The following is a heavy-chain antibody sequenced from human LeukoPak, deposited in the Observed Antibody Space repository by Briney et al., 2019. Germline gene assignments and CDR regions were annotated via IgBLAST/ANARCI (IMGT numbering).Heavy chain of an antibody. D-gene: IGHD3-16*01. CDR1: GLSFSTSA. CDR3: ARSSDTRFGELVL. Sequence: GGSLRLSCAASGLSFSTSAMHWVRQAPGKGLEYVAAISSDGGSTYHADSVKGRFTISRDNSKNTLYLQMGSLRTEDMAMYYCARSSDTRFGELVLWGQGTLVTVSS. V-gene: IGHV3-64*02. CDR2: ISSDGGST. J-gene: IGHJ1*01.